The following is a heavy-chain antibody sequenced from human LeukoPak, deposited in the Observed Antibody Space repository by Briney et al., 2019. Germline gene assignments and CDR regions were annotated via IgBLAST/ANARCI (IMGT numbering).Heavy chain of an antibody. V-gene: IGHV3-30-3*01. CDR2: TSYDGSNK. CDR3: ARGRTLVVVPAAMFDY. CDR1: GFTFSSYA. Sequence: PGGSLRLSCAASGFTFSSYAMHWVRQAPGKGLEWVAVTSYDGSNKYYADSVKGRFTISRDNSKNTLYLQMNSLRAEDTAVYYCARGRTLVVVPAAMFDYWGQGTLVTVSS. D-gene: IGHD2-2*01. J-gene: IGHJ4*02.